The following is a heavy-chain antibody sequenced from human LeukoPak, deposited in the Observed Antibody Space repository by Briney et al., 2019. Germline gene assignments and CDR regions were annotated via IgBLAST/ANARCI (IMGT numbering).Heavy chain of an antibody. CDR3: ARVPLGQRITMVRGVTPPYYYYMDV. CDR2: IYYSGST. CDR1: GGSISSYY. Sequence: SETLSLTCTVSGGSISSYYWSWIRQPLGKGLEWIGYIYYSGSTNHNPSLKSRVTISVDTSKNQFSLKLSSVTAADTAVYYCARVPLGQRITMVRGVTPPYYYYMDVWGKGTTVTISS. D-gene: IGHD3-10*01. V-gene: IGHV4-59*01. J-gene: IGHJ6*03.